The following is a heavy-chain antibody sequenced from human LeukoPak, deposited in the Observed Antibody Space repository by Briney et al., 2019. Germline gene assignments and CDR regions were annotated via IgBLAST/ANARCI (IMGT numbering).Heavy chain of an antibody. Sequence: SETLSLTCTVSGGSISSSSYYWGWIRQPPGKGLEWIGSIYYSGSTYYNPSLKSRVTISVDTSKNQFSLKLSSVTAADTAVYYCARLESSGWYTPDWFDPWGQGTLVTVSS. CDR1: GGSISSSSYY. CDR2: IYYSGST. V-gene: IGHV4-39*01. CDR3: ARLESSGWYTPDWFDP. J-gene: IGHJ5*02. D-gene: IGHD6-19*01.